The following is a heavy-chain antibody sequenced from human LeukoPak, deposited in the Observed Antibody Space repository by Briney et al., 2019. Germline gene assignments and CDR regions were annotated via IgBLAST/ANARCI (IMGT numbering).Heavy chain of an antibody. CDR2: INTNTGNP. CDR1: GYTFTSYA. CDR3: ARDEAQGYSAQPFDY. D-gene: IGHD6-13*01. Sequence: ASVKVSCKASGYTFTSYAMNWVRQAPGQGLEWMGWINTNTGNPTYAQGFTGRFVFSLDTSVSTAYLQISSLKAEDTAVYYCARDEAQGYSAQPFDYWGQGTLVTVSS. J-gene: IGHJ4*02. V-gene: IGHV7-4-1*02.